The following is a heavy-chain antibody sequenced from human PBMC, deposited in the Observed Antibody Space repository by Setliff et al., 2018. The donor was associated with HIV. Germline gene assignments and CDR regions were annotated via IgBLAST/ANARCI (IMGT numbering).Heavy chain of an antibody. Sequence: GESLKISCKGSGYSFTSYWISWVRQMPGKGLEWMGRIDPSNSNTNYSPSFQGHVTISADKSISTAYLQWSSLKASDTAMYYCARGFYGDYYFDYWGRGTLVTVSS. J-gene: IGHJ4*02. CDR3: ARGFYGDYYFDY. CDR1: GYSFTSYW. CDR2: IDPSNSNT. D-gene: IGHD4-17*01. V-gene: IGHV5-10-1*01.